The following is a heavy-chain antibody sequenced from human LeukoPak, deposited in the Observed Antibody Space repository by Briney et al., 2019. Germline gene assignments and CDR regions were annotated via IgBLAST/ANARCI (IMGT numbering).Heavy chain of an antibody. D-gene: IGHD6-19*01. J-gene: IGHJ6*02. Sequence: GGSLRLSCAASGFTFDDYAMFWVRQAPGKGLEWVSGISWDSRNIGYAASVKGRFTTSRDNGKHSLYLQMNSLRPDDTALYYCARGNRDTSGFYFYYGMDVWGPGSTVTVSS. CDR1: GFTFDDYA. V-gene: IGHV3-9*01. CDR3: ARGNRDTSGFYFYYGMDV. CDR2: ISWDSRNI.